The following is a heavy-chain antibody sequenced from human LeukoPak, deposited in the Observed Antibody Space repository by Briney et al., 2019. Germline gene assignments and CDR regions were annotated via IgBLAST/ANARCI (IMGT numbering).Heavy chain of an antibody. CDR1: GFTFSSYA. V-gene: IGHV3-23*01. CDR3: ATPQVLRYFDWLSHRNFDY. D-gene: IGHD3-9*01. CDR2: ISGSGGST. J-gene: IGHJ4*02. Sequence: GGSLRLSCAASGFTFSSYAMSWVRQAPGKGLEWVSAISGSGGSTYYADSVKGLFTISRDNSKNTSYLQMNSLRAEDTAVYYCATPQVLRYFDWLSHRNFDYWGQGTLVTVSS.